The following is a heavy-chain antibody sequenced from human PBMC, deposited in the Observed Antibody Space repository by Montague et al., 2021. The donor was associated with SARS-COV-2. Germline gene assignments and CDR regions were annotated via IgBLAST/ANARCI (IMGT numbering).Heavy chain of an antibody. Sequence: TLSLTCTVSGGSISSGSYYWSWIRQPAGKGLEWIGRISISESTXYNPSVKSRVTISVDTSKNQFSLKLSSVTAADTAVYYCARDIAVAGLFDYWGQGTLVTVSS. CDR2: ISISEST. D-gene: IGHD6-19*01. CDR1: GGSISSGSYY. CDR3: ARDIAVAGLFDY. V-gene: IGHV4-61*02. J-gene: IGHJ4*02.